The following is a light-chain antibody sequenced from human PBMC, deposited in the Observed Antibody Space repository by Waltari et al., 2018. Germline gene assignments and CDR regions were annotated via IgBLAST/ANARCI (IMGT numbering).Light chain of an antibody. CDR3: CAYVGRDVV. J-gene: IGLJ2*01. CDR2: EVS. V-gene: IGLV2-23*02. Sequence: QSVLTQPASVSGSPGQSITISCTGTSSAVGNYNLVSWYQQHPGKAPKLMIYEVSQRPSGVSNRFSGSKSGNTASLTISGLQAEDEADYYCCAYVGRDVVFGGRTKLTVL. CDR1: SSAVGNYNL.